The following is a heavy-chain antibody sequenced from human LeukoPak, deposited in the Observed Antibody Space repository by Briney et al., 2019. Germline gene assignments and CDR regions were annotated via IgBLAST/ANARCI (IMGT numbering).Heavy chain of an antibody. CDR3: ARLNYDFWSGYYADPIFDY. CDR1: GGSISSYY. Sequence: SETLSLTCTVSGGSISSYYWSWIRQPPGKGLEWIGYIYYSGSTNYNPSLKSRVTISVDTSKNQFSLKLSSVTAADTAVYYCARLNYDFWSGYYADPIFDYWGQGTLVTVSS. J-gene: IGHJ4*02. D-gene: IGHD3-3*01. V-gene: IGHV4-59*12. CDR2: IYYSGST.